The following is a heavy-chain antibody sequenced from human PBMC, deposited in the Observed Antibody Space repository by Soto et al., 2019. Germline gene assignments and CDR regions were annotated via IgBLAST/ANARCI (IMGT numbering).Heavy chain of an antibody. CDR2: MNPNSGNT. Sequence: QVQLVQSGDEVKKPGASVKVSCKASGYTFTSYDIHWVRQATGQGLEWMGWMNPNSGNTGYAQKFEGRVPQTRINAVSTAYMELRSLRSEATAVYYCARGLYYRQDWGQGTLVTVSS. CDR1: GYTFTSYD. J-gene: IGHJ4*02. CDR3: ARGLYYRQD. V-gene: IGHV1-8*02. D-gene: IGHD2-8*01.